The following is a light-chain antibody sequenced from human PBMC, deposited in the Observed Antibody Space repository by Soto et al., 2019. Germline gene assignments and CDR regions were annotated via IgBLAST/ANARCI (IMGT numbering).Light chain of an antibody. Sequence: DIVMTQSPDSLAVSLGERATINCKSSQSVLYSPNNKNYLAWYQQKPGQPPKLLIYWASTRESGVPDRFSGSGSGTDFTLAISGLQAEDVAVYYCQQYAATLYTFGQGTKVEIK. V-gene: IGKV4-1*01. J-gene: IGKJ2*01. CDR2: WAS. CDR3: QQYAATLYT. CDR1: QSVLYSPNNKNY.